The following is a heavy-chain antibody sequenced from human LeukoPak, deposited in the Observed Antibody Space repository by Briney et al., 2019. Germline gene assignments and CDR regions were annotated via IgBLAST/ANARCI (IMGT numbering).Heavy chain of an antibody. CDR3: AITPGPFDSTRNYYPFDY. V-gene: IGHV4-39*07. Sequence: SETLSPTCTVSGGSISSTSYYWGWIRQPPGKGLEWIASIYYSGSTYDNPSLKSRVTVSVDTSKNQSSLKLNSVTAADTAVYYCAITPGPFDSTRNYYPFDYWGQGTLVTVSS. CDR1: GGSISSTSYY. J-gene: IGHJ4*02. CDR2: IYYSGST. D-gene: IGHD3-22*01.